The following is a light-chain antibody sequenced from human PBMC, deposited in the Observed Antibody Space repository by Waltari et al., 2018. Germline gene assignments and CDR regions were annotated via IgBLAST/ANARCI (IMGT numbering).Light chain of an antibody. CDR3: TSFTSSRTYV. Sequence: QSALTQPRSVSGSPGQSVTISCTGTSSDVGGYNYVSWYQQHPSKAPKLMIYDVSARPSGVSNRFSGSKSGNTASLTISGLQAEDEADYYCTSFTSSRTYVFGTGTKVTVL. V-gene: IGLV2-14*01. CDR2: DVS. CDR1: SSDVGGYNY. J-gene: IGLJ1*01.